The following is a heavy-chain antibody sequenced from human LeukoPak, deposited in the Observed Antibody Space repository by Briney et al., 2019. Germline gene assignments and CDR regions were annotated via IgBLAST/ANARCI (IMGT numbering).Heavy chain of an antibody. CDR2: ISSNGGST. V-gene: IGHV3-64D*09. Sequence: GGSLRLSCAASGFTVSNNYMSWVRQAPGKGLEYVSAISSNGGSTYYADSVKGRFTISRDNSKNTLYLQMSSLRAEDTAVYYCVTYSSNGYWGQGTLVTVSS. CDR3: VTYSSNGY. CDR1: GFTVSNNY. D-gene: IGHD2-8*01. J-gene: IGHJ4*02.